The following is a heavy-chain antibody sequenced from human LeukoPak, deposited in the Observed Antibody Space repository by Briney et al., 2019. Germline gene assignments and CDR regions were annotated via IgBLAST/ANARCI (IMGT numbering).Heavy chain of an antibody. J-gene: IGHJ6*02. CDR3: ASYLTSIPSGMDV. V-gene: IGHV3-33*03. Sequence: GGSLRLSCAASGFTFSSFGMHWVRQAPGKGPEWVALTWSDGSDYFYPDSVKGRFTISRDNGKNTLYLQMNSLRAEDTAVYYCASYLTSIPSGMDVWGQGATVTVSS. CDR2: TWSDGSDY. CDR1: GFTFSSFG. D-gene: IGHD1-26*01.